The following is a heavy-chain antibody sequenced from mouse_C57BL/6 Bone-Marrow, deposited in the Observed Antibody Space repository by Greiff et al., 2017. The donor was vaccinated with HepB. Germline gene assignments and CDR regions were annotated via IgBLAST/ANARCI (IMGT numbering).Heavy chain of an antibody. Sequence: ESGPGLVKPSQSLSLTCSVTGYSITSGYDWNWIRQFPGNKLEWMGYISYDGSNNYNPSLKNRISITRDTSKNQFFLKLNSVTTEDTATYYCARGRGTTVVADWYFDVWGTGTTVTVSS. CDR2: ISYDGSN. CDR3: ARGRGTTVVADWYFDV. D-gene: IGHD1-1*01. CDR1: GYSITSGYD. J-gene: IGHJ1*03. V-gene: IGHV3-6*01.